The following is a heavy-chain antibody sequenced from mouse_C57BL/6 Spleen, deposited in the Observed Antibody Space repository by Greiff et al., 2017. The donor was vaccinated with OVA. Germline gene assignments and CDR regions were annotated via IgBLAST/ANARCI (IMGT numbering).Heavy chain of an antibody. CDR3: ARHYDYFPFAY. J-gene: IGHJ3*01. D-gene: IGHD2-4*01. CDR1: GFNIKDYY. V-gene: IGHV14-2*01. CDR2: IDPEDGET. Sequence: VQLQQSGAELVKPGASVKLSCTASGFNIKDYYMHWVKQRTEQGLEWIGRIDPEDGETKYAQKFQGKATITADTSSNTAYLQLSSLTSEDTAVYYCARHYDYFPFAYWGQGTLVTVSA.